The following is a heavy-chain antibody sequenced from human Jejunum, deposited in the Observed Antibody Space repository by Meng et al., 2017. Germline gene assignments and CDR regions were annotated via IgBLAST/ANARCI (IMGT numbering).Heavy chain of an antibody. V-gene: IGHV4-34*01. CDR2: VNRKGTT. CDR3: ARPLGYNGVNLGFFQH. J-gene: IGHJ1*01. Sequence: QVQLQQWGAGQLKPSDTLSLTCAVYGASIGGYFWSWIRQTPGKEPEWIGEVNRKGTTNYNPSLEGRVSISVDTSKNQFSLTLNSVTAADTAVYYCARPLGYNGVNLGFFQHWGQGTLVTVSS. CDR1: GASIGGYF. D-gene: IGHD5-12*01.